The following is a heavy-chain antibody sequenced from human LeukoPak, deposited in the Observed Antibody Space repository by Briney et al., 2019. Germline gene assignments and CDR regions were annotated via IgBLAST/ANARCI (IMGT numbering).Heavy chain of an antibody. V-gene: IGHV3-48*02. Sequence: PGGSLRLSCAASGFTFSIYSMHWVRQAPGKGLEWVSYISSTSSTIYYTDSVKGRFTVSRDNAKQSLYLQMNSLGDEDTAVYYCARGDSGSYYFDYWGQGTLVTVSS. J-gene: IGHJ4*02. CDR1: GFTFSIYS. D-gene: IGHD1-26*01. CDR2: ISSTSSTI. CDR3: ARGDSGSYYFDY.